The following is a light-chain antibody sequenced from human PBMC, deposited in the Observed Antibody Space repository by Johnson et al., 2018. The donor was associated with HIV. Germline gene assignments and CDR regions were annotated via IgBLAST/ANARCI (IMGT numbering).Light chain of an antibody. CDR1: SSNIGNNY. V-gene: IGLV1-51*01. CDR2: DNN. Sequence: QSVLTQPPSVSAAPGQKVTISCSGSSSNIGNNYVSWYQHLPGTAPKLLIYDNNKRPSGIPDRFSGSKSGTSATLGIAGLQTGDEADYFCGTWDNSLNVYVFVTATKVTFL. CDR3: GTWDNSLNVYV. J-gene: IGLJ1*01.